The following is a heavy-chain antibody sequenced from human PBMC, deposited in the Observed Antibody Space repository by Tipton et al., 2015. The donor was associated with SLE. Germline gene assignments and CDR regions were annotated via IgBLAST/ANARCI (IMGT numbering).Heavy chain of an antibody. CDR3: ARRNSESCAFDI. J-gene: IGHJ3*02. CDR1: GFTFSIYG. V-gene: IGHV3-23*01. Sequence: GSLRLSCADSGFTFSIYGLRWVRQSPEKGLAGVSSISGTDDSTNYADSVKGRFTISRDNSKNTLYRQMSRLRVEDTALYYCARRNSESCAFDIWGQGTLVTVSS. CDR2: ISGTDDST.